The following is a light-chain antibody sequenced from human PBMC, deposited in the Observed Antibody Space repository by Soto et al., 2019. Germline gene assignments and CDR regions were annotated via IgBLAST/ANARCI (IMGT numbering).Light chain of an antibody. CDR3: AAWDGSLNVWV. J-gene: IGLJ3*02. CDR1: SSNIGSNV. Sequence: QSVLTQPPSVSAAPRQRVTISCSGSSSNIGSNVVNWYQQLPGKAPKLLIYFDDLLPSGVSDRFSGSKSGTSASLAISGLQSEDEADYYCAAWDGSLNVWVFGGGTKLTVL. CDR2: FDD. V-gene: IGLV1-36*01.